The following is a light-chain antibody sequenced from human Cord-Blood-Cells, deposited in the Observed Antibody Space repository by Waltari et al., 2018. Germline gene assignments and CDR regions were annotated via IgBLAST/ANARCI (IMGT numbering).Light chain of an antibody. CDR3: QTWGTGIVV. V-gene: IGLV4-69*01. CDR2: LNSDGSH. J-gene: IGLJ2*01. Sequence: QLVLTQSPSASASLGASVKLTCTLRSGHSSSAIAGHQQQPEKGPRYLMKLNSDGSHSKGDGIPDRFSGSSSGAERYLTISSLQSEDEADYYCQTWGTGIVVFGGGTKLTVL. CDR1: SGHSSSA.